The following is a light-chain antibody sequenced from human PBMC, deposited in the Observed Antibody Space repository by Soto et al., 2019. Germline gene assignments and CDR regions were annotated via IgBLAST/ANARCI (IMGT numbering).Light chain of an antibody. Sequence: IVLTQSPATLSLSPGERATFSCRASQSVSSFLAWYQQKPGQAPRLLIFDVSNRATGIPARFTGSGSGTDFTLTISSLEPEDFAVYYCQQRAKWRLTFGGGTKVEIK. CDR3: QQRAKWRLT. CDR1: QSVSSF. V-gene: IGKV3-11*01. CDR2: DVS. J-gene: IGKJ4*01.